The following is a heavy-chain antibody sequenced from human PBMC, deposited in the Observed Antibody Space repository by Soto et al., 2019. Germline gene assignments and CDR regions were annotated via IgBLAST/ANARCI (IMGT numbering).Heavy chain of an antibody. CDR1: GFNFSNHW. CDR2: ITSDGKSK. Sequence: GGSLRLSCAASGFNFSNHWMHWVRQRPGEELVWVSRITSDGKSKAYAESVKGRFAISRDNAKNTLYLQMNGLTAEDTAVYYCARESGDWPLNWFDPWGLGTLVTVSS. D-gene: IGHD2-21*02. J-gene: IGHJ5*02. CDR3: ARESGDWPLNWFDP. V-gene: IGHV3-74*01.